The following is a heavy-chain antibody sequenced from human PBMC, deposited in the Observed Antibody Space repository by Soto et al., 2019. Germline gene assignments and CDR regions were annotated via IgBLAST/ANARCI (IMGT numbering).Heavy chain of an antibody. CDR1: GFIFSDYW. J-gene: IGHJ4*02. CDR3: AKGVVREPAYFDY. D-gene: IGHD3-10*01. Sequence: GGSLRLSCAASGFIFSDYWMSWVRQAPGKGLEWVANIKPDGSEKNHVDSLKGRFTISRDNSKNTLYLDMNSLSAEDSAVYFCAKGVVREPAYFDYWGQGTLVTVSS. CDR2: IKPDGSEK. V-gene: IGHV3-7*01.